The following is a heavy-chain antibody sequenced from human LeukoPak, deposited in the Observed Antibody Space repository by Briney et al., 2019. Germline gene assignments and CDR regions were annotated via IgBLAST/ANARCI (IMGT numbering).Heavy chain of an antibody. V-gene: IGHV3-7*04. CDR2: IEQDGTAK. CDR3: ARARWSLYGMDV. Sequence: PGGSLRLSCAASGFTFSDYWMTWVRQAPGRGLEWVASIEQDGTAKFYVDSVKGRLTISRDNAKNSLYLQMNSLRADDTAVYYCARARWSLYGMDVWGQGTTVTVSS. J-gene: IGHJ6*02. CDR1: GFTFSDYW. D-gene: IGHD4-23*01.